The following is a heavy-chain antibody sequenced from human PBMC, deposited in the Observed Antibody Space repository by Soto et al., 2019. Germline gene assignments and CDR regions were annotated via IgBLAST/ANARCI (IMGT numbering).Heavy chain of an antibody. CDR1: GYTFTYRY. V-gene: IGHV1-8*02. J-gene: IGHJ4*02. D-gene: IGHD1-1*01. CDR3: ARRAETNGWNGFGADKYYFDF. CDR2: LNPNTSNS. Sequence: ASVKVSCKASGYTFTYRYLHWVRQAPGQALEWMGWLNPNTSNSGYAQKFQGRITVTSDTSINTVHMELSSLRSEDTAVYYCARRAETNGWNGFGADKYYFDFWGQGTLVTVSS.